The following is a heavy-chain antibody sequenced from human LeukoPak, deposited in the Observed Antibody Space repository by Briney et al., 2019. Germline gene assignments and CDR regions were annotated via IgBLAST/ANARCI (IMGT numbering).Heavy chain of an antibody. V-gene: IGHV4-59*12. Sequence: SETLSLTCSVSGGSIRSYFWSWIRQPPGKGLEWIGYIYYSGSTTYNPSLKSRVTISVDRSKNQFSLKLSSVTAADTAVYYCARGRGTTGTLDAFDIWAKGQWSPSLQ. D-gene: IGHD1-1*01. CDR2: IYYSGST. CDR1: GGSIRSYF. CDR3: ARGRGTTGTLDAFDI. J-gene: IGHJ3*02.